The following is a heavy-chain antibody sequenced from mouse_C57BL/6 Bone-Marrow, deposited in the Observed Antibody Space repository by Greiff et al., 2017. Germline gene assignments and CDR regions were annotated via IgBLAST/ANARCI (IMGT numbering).Heavy chain of an antibody. Sequence: QFQLQQPGAELVRPGTSVQLSCKASGYTFTSYWMHWVKQRPGQGLEWIGVIDPSDSYTNYNQKFKGKATLTVDTSSSTAYMQLSSLTSEDSAVYYCARDGYYDYFDYWGQGTTLTVS. CDR1: GYTFTSYW. CDR2: IDPSDSYT. V-gene: IGHV1-59*01. J-gene: IGHJ2*01. CDR3: ARDGYYDYFDY. D-gene: IGHD2-3*01.